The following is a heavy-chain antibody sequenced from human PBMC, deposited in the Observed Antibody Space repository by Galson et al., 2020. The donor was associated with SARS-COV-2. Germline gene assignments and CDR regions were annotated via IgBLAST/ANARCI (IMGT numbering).Heavy chain of an antibody. V-gene: IGHV4-31*03. J-gene: IGHJ4*02. CDR1: GGSISSGGYY. CDR3: ARARITMIVVVTAFDY. D-gene: IGHD3-22*01. CDR2: NYYSGRT. Sequence: SETLSLTCTVSGGSISSGGYYWSWIRQHPGKGLERIGYNYYSGRTYYNPSLKSRVTITVDTSKNQFSLKLSSVTAADTAVYYCARARITMIVVVTAFDYRGQGTLVTVSS.